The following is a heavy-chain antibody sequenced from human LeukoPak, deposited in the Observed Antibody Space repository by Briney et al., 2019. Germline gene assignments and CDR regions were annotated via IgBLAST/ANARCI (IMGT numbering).Heavy chain of an antibody. Sequence: ASVKVSCKASGGTFSSYAISWVRQAPGQGLEWMGGIIPIFGTANYAQKFQGRVTITAGESTSTAYMELSSLRSEDTAVYYCARAKVPAAIYYFDYWGQGTLVTVSS. D-gene: IGHD2-2*01. CDR2: IIPIFGTA. CDR1: GGTFSSYA. V-gene: IGHV1-69*13. J-gene: IGHJ4*02. CDR3: ARAKVPAAIYYFDY.